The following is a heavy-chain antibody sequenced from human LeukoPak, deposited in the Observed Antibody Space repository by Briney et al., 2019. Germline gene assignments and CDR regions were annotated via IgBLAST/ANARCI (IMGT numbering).Heavy chain of an antibody. V-gene: IGHV3-30-3*01. CDR2: ISYDGSNK. D-gene: IGHD3-22*01. J-gene: IGHJ4*02. CDR1: GFTFSSYW. Sequence: GGSLRLSCAASGFTFSSYWMSWVRQAPGKGLEWVAVISYDGSNKYYADSVKGRFTISRDNSKNTLYLQMNSLRAEDTAVYYCASLRDTYYYDSSGYYVNYWGQGTLVTVSS. CDR3: ASLRDTYYYDSSGYYVNY.